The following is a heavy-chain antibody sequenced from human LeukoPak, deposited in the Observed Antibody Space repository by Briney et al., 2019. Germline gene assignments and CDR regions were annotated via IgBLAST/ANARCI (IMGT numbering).Heavy chain of an antibody. J-gene: IGHJ3*02. CDR1: GYTLTELS. CDR2: FDPEDGET. CDR3: ATDYPSGYAFDI. Sequence: ASVKVSCKFSGYTLTELSMHWVRQAPGKGLEWMGGFDPEDGETIYAQKFQGRVTMTEDTSTDTAYMELSSLRSEDTAVYYCATDYPSGYAFDIWGQGTMVTVSS. V-gene: IGHV1-24*01. D-gene: IGHD3-3*01.